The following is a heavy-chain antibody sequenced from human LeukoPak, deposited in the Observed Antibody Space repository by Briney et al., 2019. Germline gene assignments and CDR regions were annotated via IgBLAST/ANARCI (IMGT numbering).Heavy chain of an antibody. CDR2: INPKSGGT. V-gene: IGHV1-2*02. J-gene: IGHJ4*02. D-gene: IGHD3-22*01. CDR1: GYTFTAYY. CDR3: ARGAEVTMIEDY. Sequence: ASVKVSCKASGYTFTAYYIHWVRQAPGQGLEWMGWINPKSGGTKSPQKFQGRITLTRDTSIRTAYMDLSWLRSDDTAVYYCARGAEVTMIEDYWGQGTLVSVSS.